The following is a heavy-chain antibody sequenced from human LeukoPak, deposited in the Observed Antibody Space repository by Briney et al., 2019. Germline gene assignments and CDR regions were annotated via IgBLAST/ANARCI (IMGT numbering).Heavy chain of an antibody. CDR1: GFTFRNYA. CDR2: ITDSGGTT. V-gene: IGHV3-23*01. CDR3: AKKQYYYDSTPQTDDAFDI. J-gene: IGHJ3*02. D-gene: IGHD3-22*01. Sequence: GESLRLSCAASGFTFRNYAMSWVRQAPGRGLEWVSVITDSGGTTFYADSVKGRFTISRDNSKNTLYLQMNSLRAEDTAVYYCAKKQYYYDSTPQTDDAFDIWGQGTMVTVSS.